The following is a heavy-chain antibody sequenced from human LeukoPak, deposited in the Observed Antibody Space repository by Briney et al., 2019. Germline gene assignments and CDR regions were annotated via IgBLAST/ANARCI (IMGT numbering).Heavy chain of an antibody. CDR1: GFTFSSYN. V-gene: IGHV3-48*01. J-gene: IGHJ3*02. D-gene: IGHD3-22*01. CDR3: ARELGVVVIGDAFDI. CDR2: ISSSSSTM. Sequence: GGSLRLSCAASGFTFSSYNMNWVRQAPGKGLEWVSYISSSSSTMYYADSVKGRFTISRDNVKKSVSLQMNSLRVEDTAVYYCARELGVVVIGDAFDIWGQGTMVTVSS.